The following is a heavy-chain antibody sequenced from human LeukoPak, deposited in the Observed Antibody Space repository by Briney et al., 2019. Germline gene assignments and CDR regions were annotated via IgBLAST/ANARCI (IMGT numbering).Heavy chain of an antibody. D-gene: IGHD2-15*01. J-gene: IGHJ6*02. CDR1: GYTFTSYD. CDR3: ARHGYCSGGSCYKAHYYYYGMDV. CDR2: MNPNSGNT. V-gene: IGHV1-8*01. Sequence: ASVKVSCKASGYTFTSYDINWVRQATGQGLEWMGWMNPNSGNTGYAQKFQGRVTMTRNTSISTAYMELSSLRSGDTAVYYCARHGYCSGGSCYKAHYYYYGMDVWGQGTTVTVSS.